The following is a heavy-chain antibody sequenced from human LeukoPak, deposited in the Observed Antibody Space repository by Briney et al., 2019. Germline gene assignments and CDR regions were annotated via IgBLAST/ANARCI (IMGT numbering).Heavy chain of an antibody. J-gene: IGHJ6*03. V-gene: IGHV4-39*07. CDR1: GGSIGSYY. CDR2: IYYSGST. CDR3: ARVRTIQRARYYYYYMDV. Sequence: SETLSLTCTVSGGSIGSYYWGWIRQPPGKGLEWIGSIYYSGSTYYNPSLKSRVTISVDTSKNQFSLKLSSVTAADTAVYYCARVRTIQRARYYYYYMDVWGKGTTVTVSS.